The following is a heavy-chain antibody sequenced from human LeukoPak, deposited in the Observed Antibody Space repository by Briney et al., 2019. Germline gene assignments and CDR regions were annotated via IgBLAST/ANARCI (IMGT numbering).Heavy chain of an antibody. J-gene: IGHJ4*02. Sequence: GGSLRLSCAASGFTFSSYGMHWVRQGPGKGLEWVAVISYDGSNKYYADSVKGRFTISRDNSKNTLYLQMNSLRAEDTAVYYCANQIVDIVATIGGGFDYWGQGTLVTVSS. CDR1: GFTFSSYG. CDR2: ISYDGSNK. CDR3: ANQIVDIVATIGGGFDY. D-gene: IGHD5-12*01. V-gene: IGHV3-30*18.